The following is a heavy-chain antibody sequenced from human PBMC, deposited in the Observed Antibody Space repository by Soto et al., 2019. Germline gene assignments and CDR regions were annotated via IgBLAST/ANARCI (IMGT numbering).Heavy chain of an antibody. Sequence: QVQLVQSGAEVKKPGASVKVSCKASGYTFTSYGISWVRQAPGQGLEWMGWISAYNGNTNYAQKLQGRVTMTTDTSTSTAYMELRSLRSDDTAVYYCARDRALAVPAANYNYYGMDVWGQGTTVTVSS. CDR2: ISAYNGNT. CDR3: ARDRALAVPAANYNYYGMDV. J-gene: IGHJ6*02. D-gene: IGHD2-2*01. V-gene: IGHV1-18*01. CDR1: GYTFTSYG.